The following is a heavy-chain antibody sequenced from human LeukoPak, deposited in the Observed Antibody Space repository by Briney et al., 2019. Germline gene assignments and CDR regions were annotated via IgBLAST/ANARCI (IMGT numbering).Heavy chain of an antibody. V-gene: IGHV3-7*01. CDR3: ARYSGYVADAFDI. CDR1: GFSFRTYW. D-gene: IGHD5-12*01. CDR2: IKQDGSEK. Sequence: GGSLRLSCAASGFSFRTYWMSWVRQAPGKGLEWVANIKQDGSEKYYVDSVKGRFTISRDNAKNSLYLQMNSPRAEDTAVYYCARYSGYVADAFDIWGQGTMVTVSS. J-gene: IGHJ3*02.